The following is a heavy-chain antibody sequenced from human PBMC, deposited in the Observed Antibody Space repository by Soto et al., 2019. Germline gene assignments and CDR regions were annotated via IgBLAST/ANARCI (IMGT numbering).Heavy chain of an antibody. CDR3: AKAGDHYYYGMDV. D-gene: IGHD7-27*01. CDR2: ITYDGSNK. CDR1: GFTFSSYG. V-gene: IGHV3-30*18. J-gene: IGHJ6*02. Sequence: GGSLRLSCAASGFTFSSYGMHWVRQAPGKGLEWVSVITYDGSNKYYADSVKGRFTISRDNSKNTLYLQMNSLRAEDTAVYYCAKAGDHYYYGMDVWGQGTTVTVSS.